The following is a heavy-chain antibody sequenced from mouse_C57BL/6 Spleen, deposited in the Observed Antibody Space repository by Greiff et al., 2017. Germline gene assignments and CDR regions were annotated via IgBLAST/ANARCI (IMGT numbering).Heavy chain of an antibody. Sequence: VKLQQPGAELVMPGASVKLSCKASGYTFTSYWMHWVKQRPGQGLEWIGEIDPSDSYTNYNQKFKGKSTLTVDKSSSTAYMQLSSLTSEDSAVYYCARSWEDWFAYWGQGTLVTVSA. D-gene: IGHD4-1*01. CDR1: GYTFTSYW. CDR3: ARSWEDWFAY. J-gene: IGHJ3*01. CDR2: IDPSDSYT. V-gene: IGHV1-69*01.